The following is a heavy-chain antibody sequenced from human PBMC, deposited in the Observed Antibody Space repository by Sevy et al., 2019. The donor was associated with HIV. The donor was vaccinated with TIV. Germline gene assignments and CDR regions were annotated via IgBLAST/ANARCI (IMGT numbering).Heavy chain of an antibody. CDR3: ARHAFKHGYRPSYFDS. V-gene: IGHV4-39*01. J-gene: IGHJ4*01. CDR2: IYHTGST. Sequence: SETLSLTCTVSGGSISAKNYFWGWIRQPPGKGLEWIGGIYHTGSTYHSPSLQSRVCVSVDTSKKFFSVKLSSVTAADTAVYFCARHAFKHGYRPSYFDSWSHGTLVTVSS. D-gene: IGHD5-18*01. CDR1: GGSISAKNYF.